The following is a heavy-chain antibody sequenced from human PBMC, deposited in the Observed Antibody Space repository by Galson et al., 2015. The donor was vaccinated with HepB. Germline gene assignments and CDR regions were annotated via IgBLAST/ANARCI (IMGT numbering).Heavy chain of an antibody. CDR1: GFSFFSFSTYT. V-gene: IGHV3-21*01. Sequence: SLRLSCAAPGFSFFSFSTYTMSWVRQAPGKGLEWVSSISSRATYIYYADSVKGRITISRDDAKNSLYLQMNSLRAEDTAVYYCARVFRGNDYWGQGTLVTVSS. CDR3: ARVFRGNDY. CDR2: ISSRATYI. D-gene: IGHD3-10*01. J-gene: IGHJ4*02.